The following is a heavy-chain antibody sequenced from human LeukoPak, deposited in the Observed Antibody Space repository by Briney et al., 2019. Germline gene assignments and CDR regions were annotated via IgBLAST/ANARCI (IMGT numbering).Heavy chain of an antibody. CDR3: ARGGARITMIVVANPFDY. CDR2: INHSGST. J-gene: IGHJ4*02. CDR1: GGSFSGYY. V-gene: IGHV4-34*01. D-gene: IGHD3-22*01. Sequence: SETLSLTCAVYGGSFSGYYWSWIRQPPDKGLEWIGEINHSGSTNYNPSLESRVTISVDTPKNQFSLKLSSVTVADTAVYYCARGGARITMIVVANPFDYWGQGTLVTVSS.